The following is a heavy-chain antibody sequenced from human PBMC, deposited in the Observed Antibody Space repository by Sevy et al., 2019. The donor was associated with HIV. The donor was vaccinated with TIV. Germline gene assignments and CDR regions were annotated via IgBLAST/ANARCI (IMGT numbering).Heavy chain of an antibody. Sequence: GGSLRLSCAASGFTFSSYSMNWVRQAPGKGLEWVSSISSSSSYIYYADSVKGRFTISRDNAKNSLYLQMNSLRAEDTAVYYCARGWRAEHLTYGAFDIWGQGTMVTVS. D-gene: IGHD1-26*01. CDR1: GFTFSSYS. J-gene: IGHJ3*02. CDR2: ISSSSSYI. V-gene: IGHV3-21*01. CDR3: ARGWRAEHLTYGAFDI.